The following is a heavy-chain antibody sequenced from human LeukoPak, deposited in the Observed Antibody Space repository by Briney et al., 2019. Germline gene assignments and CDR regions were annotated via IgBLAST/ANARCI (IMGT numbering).Heavy chain of an antibody. V-gene: IGHV5-51*01. D-gene: IGHD3-22*01. J-gene: IGHJ3*02. CDR1: GYSFTSYW. CDR3: ARQDHDSSGYYYFLKTAFDI. Sequence: GESLKISCKGSGYSFTSYWIGWVRQMPGKGLEWMGIIYPGDSDTRYSPSFQGQVTISADKSISTAYLQWSSLKASDTAMYYCARQDHDSSGYYYFLKTAFDIWGQGTMVTVSS. CDR2: IYPGDSDT.